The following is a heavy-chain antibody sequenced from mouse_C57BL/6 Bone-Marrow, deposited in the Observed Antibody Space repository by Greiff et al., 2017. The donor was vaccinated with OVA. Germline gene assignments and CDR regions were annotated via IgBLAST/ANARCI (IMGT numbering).Heavy chain of an antibody. Sequence: EVMLVESGGGLVKPGGSLKLSCAASGFTFSDYGMHWVRQAPEKGLEWVAYISSGSSTIYYADTVKGRFTIARYKAKNTLFLQMTSLRSEDTAMYYCATSSGYWGKGTTLTVSS. D-gene: IGHD3-2*02. CDR2: ISSGSSTI. V-gene: IGHV5-17*01. CDR1: GFTFSDYG. CDR3: ATSSGY. J-gene: IGHJ2*01.